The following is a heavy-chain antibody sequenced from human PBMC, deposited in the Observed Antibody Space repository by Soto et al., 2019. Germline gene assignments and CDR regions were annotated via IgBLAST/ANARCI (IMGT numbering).Heavy chain of an antibody. CDR3: ARDYHSSSSMGYYYYYGMDV. V-gene: IGHV3-33*01. CDR1: GFTFSSYG. D-gene: IGHD6-6*01. CDR2: IWYDGSNK. Sequence: QVQLVESGGGVVQPGRSLRLSCAASGFTFSSYGMHWVRQAPGKGLEWVAVIWYDGSNKYYADSVKGRFTISRDNSKNTLYLQMNSLRAEDTAVYYCARDYHSSSSMGYYYYYGMDVWGQGTTVTVSS. J-gene: IGHJ6*02.